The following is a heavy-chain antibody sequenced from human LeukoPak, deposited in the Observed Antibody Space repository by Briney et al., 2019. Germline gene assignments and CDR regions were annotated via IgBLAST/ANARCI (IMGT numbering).Heavy chain of an antibody. CDR3: ARGPGYCSSTSCYFFDY. CDR1: GYTFTSYY. D-gene: IGHD2-2*03. Sequence: ASVKVSCTASGYTFTSYYMHWVRQAPGQGLKWMGIINPSGGRTSYAQKFQGRVTMTRDTSTSTVYMELSSLRSEDTAVYYCARGPGYCSSTSCYFFDYWGQGTLVTVSS. CDR2: INPSGGRT. V-gene: IGHV1-46*01. J-gene: IGHJ4*02.